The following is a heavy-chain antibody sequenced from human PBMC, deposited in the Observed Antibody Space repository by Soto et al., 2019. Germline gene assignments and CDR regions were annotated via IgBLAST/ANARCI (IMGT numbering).Heavy chain of an antibody. D-gene: IGHD3-22*01. CDR1: GGSFSGYY. Sequence: SETLSLTCAVYGGSFSGYYWSWIRQPPGKGLEWIGEINHSGSTNYNPSLKSRVTISVDTSKNQFSLKLSSVTAADTAVYYCARGYKVRYYDSSGYLNYWGQGTLVTVSS. CDR3: ARGYKVRYYDSSGYLNY. J-gene: IGHJ4*02. V-gene: IGHV4-34*01. CDR2: INHSGST.